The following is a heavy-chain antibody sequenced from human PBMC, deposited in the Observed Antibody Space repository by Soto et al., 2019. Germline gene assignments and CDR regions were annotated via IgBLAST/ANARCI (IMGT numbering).Heavy chain of an antibody. D-gene: IGHD2-15*01. J-gene: IGHJ1*01. CDR3: ATRVVVVTTYFQH. CDR2: ISYAGSDK. Sequence: QVQLVESGGGVVQPGRSLRLSCAASGFTFSSYGMHWVRQAPGKGLEWVAVISYAGSDKYYADSVKGRFTISRNNCNITLYLQMVSLRAEDCSLHYCATRVVVVTTYFQHWGQGTLVTVSS. V-gene: IGHV3-30*03. CDR1: GFTFSSYG.